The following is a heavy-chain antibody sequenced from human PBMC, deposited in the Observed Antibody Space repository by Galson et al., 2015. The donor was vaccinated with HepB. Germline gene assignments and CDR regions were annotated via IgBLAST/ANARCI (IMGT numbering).Heavy chain of an antibody. CDR2: IYSGGTT. Sequence: SLRLSCAASGFTVSNNYMSWVRQAAGKGLEWVSVIYSGGTTYYADSVKGRFTISRDNSKNTLYLQTSSLRAEDTAVYYCVKDQTDIVVVPAARFYYYYGMDVWGQGTTVTVSS. D-gene: IGHD2-2*01. CDR3: VKDQTDIVVVPAARFYYYYGMDV. J-gene: IGHJ6*02. CDR1: GFTVSNNY. V-gene: IGHV3-53*05.